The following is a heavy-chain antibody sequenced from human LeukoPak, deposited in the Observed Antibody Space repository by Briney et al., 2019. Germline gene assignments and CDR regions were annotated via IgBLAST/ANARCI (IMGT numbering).Heavy chain of an antibody. V-gene: IGHV1-18*01. CDR2: ISAYNGNT. CDR1: GYTFTSYG. D-gene: IGHD5-18*01. J-gene: IGHJ6*02. Sequence: ASVKVSCKASGYTFTSYGISWVRQAPGQGLEWMGWISAYNGNTNYAQKLQGRVTMTTDTSTSTAYMEPRSLRSDDTAVYYCASTTMVTFYYYYGMDVWGQGTTVTVSS. CDR3: ASTTMVTFYYYYGMDV.